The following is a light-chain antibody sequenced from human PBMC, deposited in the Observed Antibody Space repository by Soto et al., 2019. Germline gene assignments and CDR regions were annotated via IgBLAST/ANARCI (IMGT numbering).Light chain of an antibody. CDR2: LNSDGSH. CDR1: SGHSNYA. CDR3: QTWGTGIVV. V-gene: IGLV4-69*01. J-gene: IGLJ2*01. Sequence: QSVLTQSPSASASLGASVKLTCTLSSGHSNYAIAWHQQQPEKGPRYLMKLNSDGSHSKGDGIPYRLSGSSSGAERYLTISSLQSEDEADYHCQTWGTGIVVFGGGTKLTVL.